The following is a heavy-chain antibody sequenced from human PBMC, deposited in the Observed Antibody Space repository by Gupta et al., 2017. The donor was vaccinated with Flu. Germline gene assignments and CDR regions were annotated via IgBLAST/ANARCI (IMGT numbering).Heavy chain of an antibody. CDR2: IYYSGNT. J-gene: IGHJ5*02. D-gene: IGHD2-15*01. CDR3: ARVSVGFCSGNTCFNWFDP. Sequence: IRQPQGKGLEYIGYIYYSGNTNYNPSLKSRATISLDTSKNQVSLKLIPVTAADTAVYYCARVSVGFCSGNTCFNWFDPWGHGTLVTVSS. V-gene: IGHV4-59*01.